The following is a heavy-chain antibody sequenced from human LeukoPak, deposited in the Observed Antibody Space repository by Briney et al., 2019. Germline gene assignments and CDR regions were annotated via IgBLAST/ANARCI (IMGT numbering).Heavy chain of an antibody. CDR2: ITGPGGST. CDR3: AKDPPILRWSFDY. CDR1: GFTFSTYA. D-gene: IGHD4-23*01. V-gene: IGHV3-23*01. J-gene: IGHJ4*02. Sequence: GGSLRLSCAASGFTFSTYAMSWVRRTPGKGLEWVSAITGPGGSTYYADSVKGLFTISRDNSKNTLYLQMNSLRAEDTAVYYCAKDPPILRWSFDYWGQGILVTVSS.